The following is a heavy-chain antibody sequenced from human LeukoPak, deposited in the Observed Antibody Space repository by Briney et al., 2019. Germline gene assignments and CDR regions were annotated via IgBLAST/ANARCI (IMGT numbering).Heavy chain of an antibody. CDR2: ISHSRST. J-gene: IGHJ5*02. CDR3: ARGGYSSSYNWFDR. CDR1: GGSFSGYY. Sequence: KPSETLSLTCAVYGGSFSGYYWSWIRQPPGKGLEWIGDISHSRSTNYNLSLKIRVTRSIDTSKNQFYLKLSTVTAADTAVYYCARGGYSSSYNWFDRWGQGTLVTVSS. V-gene: IGHV4-34*01. D-gene: IGHD6-13*01.